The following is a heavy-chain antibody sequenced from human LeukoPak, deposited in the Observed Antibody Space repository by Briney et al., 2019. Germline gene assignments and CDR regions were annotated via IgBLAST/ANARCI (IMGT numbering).Heavy chain of an antibody. J-gene: IGHJ6*03. CDR1: GFTFSSYW. Sequence: GGSLRLSCAASGFTFSSYWMHWVRQAPGKGLVWVSRINSDGSTTTYADSVKGRFTISRDNAKNTLFLQMNSLRAEDTAVYYCARSVYYYYYMDVWGKGTTVTISS. V-gene: IGHV3-74*01. CDR3: ARSVYYYYYMDV. CDR2: INSDGSTT.